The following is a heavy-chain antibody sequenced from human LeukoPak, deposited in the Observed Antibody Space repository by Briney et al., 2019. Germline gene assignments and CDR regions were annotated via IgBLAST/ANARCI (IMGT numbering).Heavy chain of an antibody. Sequence: SETLSLTCTVSRGSISSSSYYWGWIRQPPGKGLEWIGSIYCSGSTYYNPSLKSRVTISVDTSKNQFSLKLSSVTAPDTAVYYCAGQEALGSNWFDPWGQGTLVTVSS. V-gene: IGHV4-39*01. CDR2: IYCSGST. J-gene: IGHJ5*02. CDR3: AGQEALGSNWFDP. CDR1: RGSISSSSYY. D-gene: IGHD1-26*01.